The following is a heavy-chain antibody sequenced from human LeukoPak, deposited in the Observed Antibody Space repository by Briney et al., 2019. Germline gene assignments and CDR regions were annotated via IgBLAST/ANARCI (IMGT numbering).Heavy chain of an antibody. CDR3: ARHTGYLYYYYYYGMGV. V-gene: IGHV1-8*01. Sequence: GASVKVSCKASGYTFTSYDINWVRQATGQGLEWMGWMNPNSGNTGYAQKFQGRVTMTRNTSISTAYMELSSLRSEDTAVYYCARHTGYLYYYYYYGMGVWGQGTTVTVSS. J-gene: IGHJ6*02. CDR1: GYTFTSYD. D-gene: IGHD5-18*01. CDR2: MNPNSGNT.